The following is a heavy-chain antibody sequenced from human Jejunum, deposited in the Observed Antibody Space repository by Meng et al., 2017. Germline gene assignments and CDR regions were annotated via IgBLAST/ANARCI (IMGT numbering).Heavy chain of an antibody. CDR1: GFTFSSYA. Sequence: GGSLRLSCAASGFTFSSYAMGWVRQAPGKGLEWVSIISTSGADTFYADSVKGRFTISRDNSKNTQYLQMDSLRAEDTAVYYCAKGITLVRGVTYYFDYWGQGTLVTVS. CDR3: AKGITLVRGVTYYFDY. J-gene: IGHJ4*02. D-gene: IGHD3-10*01. CDR2: ISTSGADT. V-gene: IGHV3-23*01.